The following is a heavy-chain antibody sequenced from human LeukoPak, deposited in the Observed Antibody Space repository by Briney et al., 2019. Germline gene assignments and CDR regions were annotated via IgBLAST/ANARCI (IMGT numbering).Heavy chain of an antibody. CDR1: GFTFSSYG. V-gene: IGHV3-23*01. CDR3: ATSSGWGPQYYFDY. D-gene: IGHD6-19*01. J-gene: IGHJ4*02. Sequence: GGSLRLSCAASGFTFSSYGMSWVRQAPGKGLEWVSAISGNGGSTYYADSVKGRFTISRDNSKNTLYLQMNSLRAEDTAVYYCATSSGWGPQYYFDYWGQGTLVTVSS. CDR2: ISGNGGST.